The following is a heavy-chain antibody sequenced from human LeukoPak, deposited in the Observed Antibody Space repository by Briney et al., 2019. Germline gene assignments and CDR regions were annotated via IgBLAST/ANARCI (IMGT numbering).Heavy chain of an antibody. CDR3: AKAPVTTCSGAYCYPFDY. CDR2: ISSSRSYI. D-gene: IGHD2-15*01. J-gene: IGHJ4*02. Sequence: GGSLRLSCAASGFTFSSYSMNWVRQAPGKGLEWVSSISSSRSYIYYADSVKGRFTISRDNAKNSLYLQMNSLRAEDAAVYYCAKAPVTTCSGAYCYPFDYWGQGTLVTVSS. V-gene: IGHV3-21*04. CDR1: GFTFSSYS.